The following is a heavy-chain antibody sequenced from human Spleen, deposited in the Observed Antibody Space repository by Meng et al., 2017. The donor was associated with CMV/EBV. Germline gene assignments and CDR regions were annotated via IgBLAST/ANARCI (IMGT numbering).Heavy chain of an antibody. J-gene: IGHJ4*02. D-gene: IGHD3-3*01. CDR1: FSSYA. CDR2: ISYDGSNK. Sequence: FSSYAMNWVSQATGKGLEWVAVISYDGSNKYYADSVKGRFTISRDNSKNTLYLQMNSLRAEDTAVYYCARDSYDFWSGYSLGWYFDYWGQGTLVTVSS. V-gene: IGHV3-30*04. CDR3: ARDSYDFWSGYSLGWYFDY.